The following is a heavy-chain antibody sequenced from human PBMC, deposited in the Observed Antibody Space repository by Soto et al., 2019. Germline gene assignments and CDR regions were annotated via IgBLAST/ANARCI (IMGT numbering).Heavy chain of an antibody. CDR2: INAGNGNT. D-gene: IGHD3-10*01. Sequence: QVQLVQSGAEVKKPGASVKVSCKASGYTFTSYAMHWVRQAPGQRLEWMGWINAGNGNTKYSQKFQARVTITRDTSASTASTELTSLRSEPTAVYYCARGTLLWGDAWGHGTTVTVSS. J-gene: IGHJ6*02. CDR3: ARGTLLWGDA. V-gene: IGHV1-3*01. CDR1: GYTFTSYA.